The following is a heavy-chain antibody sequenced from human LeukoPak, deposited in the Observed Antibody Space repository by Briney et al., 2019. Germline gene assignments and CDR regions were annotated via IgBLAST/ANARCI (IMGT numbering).Heavy chain of an antibody. J-gene: IGHJ3*02. CDR1: GFTFSSFA. D-gene: IGHD6-13*01. Sequence: TGGSLRLSCAASGFTFSSFARSWVRQAPGRGLEWVSTISGSGGSTYYADSVKGRFTISRDNSKHTLYLQMNSLRAEDTAVYYCAKGGGSSWYGDDAFDIWGQGTMVTVSS. V-gene: IGHV3-23*01. CDR3: AKGGGSSWYGDDAFDI. CDR2: ISGSGGST.